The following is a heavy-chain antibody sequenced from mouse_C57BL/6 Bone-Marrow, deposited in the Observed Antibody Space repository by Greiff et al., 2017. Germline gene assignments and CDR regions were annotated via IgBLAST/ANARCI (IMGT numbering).Heavy chain of an antibody. J-gene: IGHJ1*03. CDR2: IDPENGDT. CDR3: TTDYGSSYDWYFDV. V-gene: IGHV14-4*01. CDR1: GFNIKDDY. Sequence: VQLQQSGAELVRPGASVKLSCTASGFNIKDDYMHWVKQRPEQGLEWIGWIDPENGDTEYASKFQGKATITADTSSNTAYLQLSSLTSEDTAVYYSTTDYGSSYDWYFDVWGTGTTVTVSS. D-gene: IGHD1-1*01.